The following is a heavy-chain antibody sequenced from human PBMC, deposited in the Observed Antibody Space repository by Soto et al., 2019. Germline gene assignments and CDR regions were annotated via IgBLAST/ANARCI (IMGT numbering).Heavy chain of an antibody. CDR1: GYTFTYYW. CDR3: ARGIRLRSTLLNWFDP. J-gene: IGHJ5*02. CDR2: TYPFDSDT. D-gene: IGHD5-12*01. Sequence: GESLKISCEGSGYTFTYYWIGWVRQMPGKGLEWMGVTYPFDSDTRYSPSFQGRVTISAVQSSNTAYLELSRLQASDTAIYYCARGIRLRSTLLNWFDPWGQGTLVTVSS. V-gene: IGHV5-51*01.